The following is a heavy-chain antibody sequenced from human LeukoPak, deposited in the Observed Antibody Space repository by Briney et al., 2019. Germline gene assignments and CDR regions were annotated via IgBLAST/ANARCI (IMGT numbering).Heavy chain of an antibody. J-gene: IGHJ5*02. Sequence: GASVKVSCKASGYTFTSYDINWVRQASGQGLEWMGWMNPNSGNTGYAQKFQGRVTITRNTSISTAYMELSSLRSEDTAVYYCARMYYYDSRAYLNWFDPWGQGTLVTVSS. CDR1: GYTFTSYD. V-gene: IGHV1-8*03. D-gene: IGHD3-22*01. CDR3: ARMYYYDSRAYLNWFDP. CDR2: MNPNSGNT.